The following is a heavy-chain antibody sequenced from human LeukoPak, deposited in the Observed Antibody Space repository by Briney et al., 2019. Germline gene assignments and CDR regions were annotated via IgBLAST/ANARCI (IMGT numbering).Heavy chain of an antibody. Sequence: GGSLRLSCAASGFSFDDYAMHWVRQLPGKGLEWVSVISGDGGDTDYVDSVKGRFTISRDNSKDSLYLQMNNLRTEDTALYYCAKEFGYCSGSSCYRYYYYPMDVWGQGTTVTVSS. CDR3: AKEFGYCSGSSCYRYYYYPMDV. D-gene: IGHD2-15*01. CDR1: GFSFDDYA. CDR2: ISGDGGDT. J-gene: IGHJ6*02. V-gene: IGHV3-43*02.